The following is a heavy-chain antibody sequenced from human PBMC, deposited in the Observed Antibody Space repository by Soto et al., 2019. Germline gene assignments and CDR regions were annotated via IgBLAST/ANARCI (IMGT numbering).Heavy chain of an antibody. CDR1: GFTFINYA. D-gene: IGHD3-16*01. J-gene: IGHJ2*01. Sequence: EVQLLESGGGLVQPGGSLRLSCAGSGFTFINYAMNWVRQVPGKGLEWVSSISGGGDAAFFPDSVRGRFTISRDHSKNPVTLQMNSLGVDDTAVYYCARKILGSTSRPNYWYFDVWGRGTLVTVSS. CDR2: ISGGGDAA. V-gene: IGHV3-23*01. CDR3: ARKILGSTSRPNYWYFDV.